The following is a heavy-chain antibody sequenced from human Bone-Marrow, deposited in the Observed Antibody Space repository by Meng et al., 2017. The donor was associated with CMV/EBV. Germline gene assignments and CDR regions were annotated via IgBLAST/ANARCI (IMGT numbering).Heavy chain of an antibody. J-gene: IGHJ3*02. D-gene: IGHD3-3*01. CDR3: ARARITIFGVVNGAFDI. CDR1: GYTFTSYY. Sequence: ASVKVSCKASGYTFTSYYMHWVRQAPGQGLEWMGIINPSSGSTSYAQKFQGRVTMTRDTSTSTVYMELSSLRSEDTAVYYCARARITIFGVVNGAFDIWGQGTMVTVSS. V-gene: IGHV1-46*01. CDR2: INPSSGST.